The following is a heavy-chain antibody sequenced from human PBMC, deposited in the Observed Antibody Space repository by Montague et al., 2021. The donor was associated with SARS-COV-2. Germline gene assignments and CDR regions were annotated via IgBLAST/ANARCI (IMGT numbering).Heavy chain of an antibody. J-gene: IGHJ4*02. CDR3: ARGVTGYSYDIPLDY. V-gene: IGHV4-39*01. D-gene: IGHD5-18*01. Sequence: SETLSLTCTVSGGSISSSSYYWVWTRQPPGKGLQWIGSIYYGGSTYYNPSLKSRVTISVDTSKNQFSLRLSSVTAADTTVYYCARGVTGYSYDIPLDYWGQGTLVTVSS. CDR1: GGSISSSSYY. CDR2: IYYGGST.